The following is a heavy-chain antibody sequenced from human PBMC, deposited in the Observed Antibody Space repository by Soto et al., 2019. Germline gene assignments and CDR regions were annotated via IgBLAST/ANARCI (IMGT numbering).Heavy chain of an antibody. V-gene: IGHV1-46*01. CDR3: ARVLRKITYYYDSSGYAVVYYYGMDV. J-gene: IGHJ6*02. CDR2: INPSGGST. Sequence: ASVKVSCKGSGYTFTSYYMHWVLQAPGQGLEWMGIINPSGGSTSYAQKFQGRVTMTRDTSTSTVYMELSSLRSEDTAVYYCARVLRKITYYYDSSGYAVVYYYGMDVWGQGTTVTVSS. D-gene: IGHD3-22*01. CDR1: GYTFTSYY.